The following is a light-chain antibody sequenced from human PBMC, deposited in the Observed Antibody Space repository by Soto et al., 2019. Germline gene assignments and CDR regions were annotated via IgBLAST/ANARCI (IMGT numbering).Light chain of an antibody. J-gene: IGLJ2*01. V-gene: IGLV2-8*01. CDR3: SSYAGSNNLV. CDR2: EVT. Sequence: QSALTQPPSASGSPGQSVTISCPGTSSDVGGYHYVSWYQQHPGKAPKLMIHEVTKRPSGVPDRFSGSKSGNTASLTVSGLQGEDEADYYCSSYAGSNNLVFGGGTKVTVL. CDR1: SSDVGGYHY.